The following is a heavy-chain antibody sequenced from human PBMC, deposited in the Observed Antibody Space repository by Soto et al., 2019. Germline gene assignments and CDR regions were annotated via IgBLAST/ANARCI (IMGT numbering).Heavy chain of an antibody. J-gene: IGHJ4*02. V-gene: IGHV4-59*08. CDR1: GVSISGYY. Sequence: SETLSLTCTVSGVSISGYYWSCIRQPPGKGLEWIAYIYYSGSSNSNPSLKSRVTISVDTSKNQFSLKLSSVTAADTAVYYCARHSNEYRKSLDYWGQGTLVTVSS. D-gene: IGHD1-1*01. CDR3: ARHSNEYRKSLDY. CDR2: IYYSGSS.